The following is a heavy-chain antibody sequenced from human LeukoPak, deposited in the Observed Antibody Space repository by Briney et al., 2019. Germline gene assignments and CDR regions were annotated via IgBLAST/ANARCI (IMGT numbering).Heavy chain of an antibody. D-gene: IGHD2-15*01. J-gene: IGHJ4*02. Sequence: SETLSLTCAVSGGSISSSSYYWGWIRQPPGKGLEWIGSIYYSGSTYYNPSLKSRVTISVDTSKNQFSLKLSSVTAADTAVYYCARDPESSCSGGSCYSDYWGQGTLVTVSS. CDR3: ARDPESSCSGGSCYSDY. V-gene: IGHV4-39*07. CDR1: GGSISSSSYY. CDR2: IYYSGST.